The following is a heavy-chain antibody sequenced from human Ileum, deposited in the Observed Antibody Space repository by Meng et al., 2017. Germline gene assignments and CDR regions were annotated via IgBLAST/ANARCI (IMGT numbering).Heavy chain of an antibody. V-gene: IGHV3-33*01. CDR1: GLIFSRSG. CDR2: IWSDGSEQ. J-gene: IGHJ5*02. Sequence: GGSLRLSCAASGLIFSRSGMHWVRQAPGKGLEGVAFIWSDGSEQYYADSVKGRFTVSRDNSKNTMYLQMHNLRDEDTAVYYCGRDKGTYYIDTWGQGTVVTVSS. CDR3: GRDKGTYYIDT. D-gene: IGHD1-26*01.